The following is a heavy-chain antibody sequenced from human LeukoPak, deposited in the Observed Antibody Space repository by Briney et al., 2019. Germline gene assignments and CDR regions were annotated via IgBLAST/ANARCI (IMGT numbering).Heavy chain of an antibody. D-gene: IGHD6-13*01. V-gene: IGHV3-66*01. CDR1: VFTFSSYA. CDR2: IYSGGST. J-gene: IGHJ4*02. CDR3: ARGSSSWYYFDY. Sequence: PGGSLRLACAASVFTFSSYAMNWVRQAPEKGLEWVSVIYSGGSTYYADSVKGRFTISRDNSKNTLYLQMNSLRAEDTAVYHCARGSSSWYYFDYWGQGTLVTVSS.